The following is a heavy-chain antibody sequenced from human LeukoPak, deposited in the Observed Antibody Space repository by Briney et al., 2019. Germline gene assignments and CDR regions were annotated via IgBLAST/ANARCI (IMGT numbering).Heavy chain of an antibody. Sequence: SETLSLTCAVYGGSFSGYYWSWIRQPPGKGLEWIGYIYYSGSTNYNPSLKSRVTISVDTSKNQFSLKLCSVTAADTAVYYCARSDGYSSRWFDPWGQGTLVTVSS. V-gene: IGHV4-59*01. D-gene: IGHD6-13*01. CDR3: ARSDGYSSRWFDP. CDR2: IYYSGST. CDR1: GGSFSGYY. J-gene: IGHJ5*02.